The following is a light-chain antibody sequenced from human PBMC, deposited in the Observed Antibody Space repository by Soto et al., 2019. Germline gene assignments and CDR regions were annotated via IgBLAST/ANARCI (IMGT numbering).Light chain of an antibody. CDR2: SNN. Sequence: QSVLTQPPSASGTPGQRVTISCSGSSSNIGSNTVNWYQQLPETAPKLLIYSNNQRPSGVPDRFSGSKSGTSASLAISGLQSEDEADYYCAAWDDSLNGVVFGGGTKLT. J-gene: IGLJ2*01. V-gene: IGLV1-44*01. CDR3: AAWDDSLNGVV. CDR1: SSNIGSNT.